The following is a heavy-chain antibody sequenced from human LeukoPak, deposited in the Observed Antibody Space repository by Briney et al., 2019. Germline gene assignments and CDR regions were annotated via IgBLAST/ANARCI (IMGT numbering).Heavy chain of an antibody. CDR2: IYYSGST. CDR1: GGSISSYY. D-gene: IGHD2-15*01. J-gene: IGHJ3*02. CDR3: ARLSLNCSGGSCYYQAFDI. Sequence: SETLSLTCTVSGGSISSYYWSWIRQPPGKGLEWIGYIYYSGSTNYNPSLKSRVTISVDTSKNQFSLKLSSVTAADTAVYYCARLSLNCSGGSCYYQAFDIWGRGTMVTVSS. V-gene: IGHV4-59*08.